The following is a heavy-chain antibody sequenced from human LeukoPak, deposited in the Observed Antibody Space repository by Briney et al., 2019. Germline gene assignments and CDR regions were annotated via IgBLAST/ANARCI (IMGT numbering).Heavy chain of an antibody. J-gene: IGHJ6*01. D-gene: IGHD2-15*01. CDR3: ARHSCSGGSCYGYYYYSGMDV. V-gene: IGHV5-51*07. CDR2: IYPADSHT. Sequence: ALKISCKCSGYSFTIYFNGRVHQIPGKVLDCIANIYPADSHTRHNPSFQGQVTISADKSTRTVHLQWSSLKASDTAMYYCARHSCSGGSCYGYYYYSGMDVCGQGTTVTVS. CDR1: GYSFTIYF.